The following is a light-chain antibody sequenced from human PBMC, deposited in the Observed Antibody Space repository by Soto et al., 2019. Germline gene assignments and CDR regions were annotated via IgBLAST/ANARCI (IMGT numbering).Light chain of an antibody. CDR3: QQLNSYPRT. CDR1: QGISSY. CDR2: AAS. V-gene: IGKV1-9*01. J-gene: IGKJ1*01. Sequence: DIQLTQSPSFLSASVGDRVTITCRASQGISSYLAWYQQKPGKAPKLLIYAASTLQSGVPSRFSGSGSGTEFTLTINILQPEYFATYYCQQLNSYPRTFGQGTKVDIK.